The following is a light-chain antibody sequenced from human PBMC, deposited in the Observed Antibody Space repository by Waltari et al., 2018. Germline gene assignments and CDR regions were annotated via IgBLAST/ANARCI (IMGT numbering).Light chain of an antibody. CDR3: CSFVTGGTWV. CDR2: EAS. V-gene: IGLV2-23*01. J-gene: IGLJ3*02. Sequence: SALTQPPSVSGSTGQPHTIPCTGTSTDAGSFKVVSWYQQSPGTAPKLIIYEASKRPSGVSNRFSGSKSGNTAALTISGLQTEDEADYYCCSFVTGGTWVFGGGTKLAVL. CDR1: STDAGSFKV.